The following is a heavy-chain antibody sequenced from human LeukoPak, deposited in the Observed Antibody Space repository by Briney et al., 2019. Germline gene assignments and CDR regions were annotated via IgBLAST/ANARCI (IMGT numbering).Heavy chain of an antibody. V-gene: IGHV3-30*04. CDR3: ARDYCSGGSCYGQSDY. CDR2: ISYDGSNK. J-gene: IGHJ4*02. Sequence: GRSLRLSCAASGFTFSSYAMHWVRQAPGKGLEWVAVISYDGSNKYYADSVKGRFTISRDNSKNTLYLQMNSLRAEDTAVYYWARDYCSGGSCYGQSDYWGQGTLVTVSS. D-gene: IGHD2-15*01. CDR1: GFTFSSYA.